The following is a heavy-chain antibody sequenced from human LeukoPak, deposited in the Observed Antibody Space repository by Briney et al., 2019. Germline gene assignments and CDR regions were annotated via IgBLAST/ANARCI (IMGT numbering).Heavy chain of an antibody. CDR2: SRNKANSYST. Sequence: GGSLRLSCAASGFTFSSYGMDWVRQAPGKGLEWVARSRNKANSYSTVYAASVQGRFTISRDESKNSLYLQMNSLISEDTAVYFCARGFHSFDIWGQGTMVTVSS. CDR1: GFTFSSYG. V-gene: IGHV3-72*01. CDR3: ARGFHSFDI. J-gene: IGHJ3*02.